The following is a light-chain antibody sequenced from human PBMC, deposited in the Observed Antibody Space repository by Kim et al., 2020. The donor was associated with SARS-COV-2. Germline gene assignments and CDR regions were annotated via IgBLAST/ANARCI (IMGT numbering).Light chain of an antibody. CDR1: QSINNY. J-gene: IGKJ4*01. Sequence: DIQMTQSPSPLSASVGDRVTITCRAGQSINNYLNWYQQKPGRAPKLLIYSASNLQSGVPSRFSGSGSGTDFTLTISSLQSEDFATYYCQQTYSTPLTFGGGTKVDIK. CDR2: SAS. CDR3: QQTYSTPLT. V-gene: IGKV1-39*01.